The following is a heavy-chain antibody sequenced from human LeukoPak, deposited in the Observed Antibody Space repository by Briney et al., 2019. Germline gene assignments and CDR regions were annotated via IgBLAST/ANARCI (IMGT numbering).Heavy chain of an antibody. CDR3: ARGKDYYDSSGYHQYYFDY. D-gene: IGHD3-22*01. Sequence: GGSLRLSCVASGFTFSSNWMHWVRQAPGKGLVWVSRINCDGSSTSYADSVKGRFTISRDNAKNSLYLQMNSLRAEDTAVYYCARGKDYYDSSGYHQYYFDYWGQGTLVTVSS. V-gene: IGHV3-74*01. CDR1: GFTFSSNW. J-gene: IGHJ4*02. CDR2: INCDGSST.